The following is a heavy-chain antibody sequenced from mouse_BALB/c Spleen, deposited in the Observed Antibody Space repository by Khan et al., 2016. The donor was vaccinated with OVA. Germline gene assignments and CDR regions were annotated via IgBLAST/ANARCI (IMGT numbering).Heavy chain of an antibody. Sequence: QVQLKESGPGLVAPSQSLSITCTISGFSLTNYGIHWVRQPPGKGLEWLVVIWSDGSTTYNSDLKSRLSISKDNSKSQVFLKMNSLQTDDTAMYYCARQPYYHYYIMDDWGQGTSVTVAS. CDR2: IWSDGST. CDR1: GFSLTNYG. CDR3: ARQPYYHYYIMDD. D-gene: IGHD2-10*01. V-gene: IGHV2-6-1*01. J-gene: IGHJ4*01.